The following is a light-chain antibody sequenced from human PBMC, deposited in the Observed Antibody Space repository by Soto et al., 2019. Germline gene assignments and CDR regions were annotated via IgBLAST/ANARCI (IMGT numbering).Light chain of an antibody. CDR2: DAS. CDR3: QQYGSSLWT. J-gene: IGKJ1*01. V-gene: IGKV3-20*01. Sequence: EIVLTQSPSTLSLSPLERATLSCRASQSVSSYLAWYQQKPGQAPRLLIYDASNRATGIPARFSGSGSGTDFTLTISRLEPEDFAVYYCQQYGSSLWTFGPGTKVDIK. CDR1: QSVSSY.